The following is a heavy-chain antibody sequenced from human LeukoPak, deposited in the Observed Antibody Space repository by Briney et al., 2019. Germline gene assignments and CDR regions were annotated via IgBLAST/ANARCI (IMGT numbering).Heavy chain of an antibody. CDR1: GFTFSSYA. V-gene: IGHV3-30*04. CDR3: AKDVQRWLQLAWYFDL. J-gene: IGHJ2*01. Sequence: GRSLRLSCAASGFTFSSYAMHWVRQAPGKGLEWVAVISYDGSNKYYADSVKGRFTISRDNSKNTLYLQMNSLRAEDTAVYYCAKDVQRWLQLAWYFDLWGRGTLVTVSS. CDR2: ISYDGSNK. D-gene: IGHD5-24*01.